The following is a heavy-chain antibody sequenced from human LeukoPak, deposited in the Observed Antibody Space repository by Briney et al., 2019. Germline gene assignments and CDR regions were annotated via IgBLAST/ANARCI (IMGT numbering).Heavy chain of an antibody. Sequence: GGSLSLSRAASGFTVSSTYLTWVRQAPGKGLEWLSVIYSGGYTYYADSVKGRFFISRDISENMVYLQMNSLSVEDTAVYFCARGRPAHYFDSWGPGTLVTVS. D-gene: IGHD6-6*01. CDR3: ARGRPAHYFDS. CDR1: GFTVSSTY. V-gene: IGHV3-66*01. J-gene: IGHJ4*02. CDR2: IYSGGYT.